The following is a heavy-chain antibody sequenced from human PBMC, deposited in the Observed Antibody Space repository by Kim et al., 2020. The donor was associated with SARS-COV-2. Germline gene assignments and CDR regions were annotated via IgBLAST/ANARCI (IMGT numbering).Heavy chain of an antibody. CDR3: ASDSYSSSWYHYYYGMDV. J-gene: IGHJ6*02. Sequence: KGRFTISRDNSKNTLYLQMNSLRAEDTAVYYCASDSYSSSWYHYYYGMDVWGQGTTVTVSS. V-gene: IGHV3-66*01. D-gene: IGHD6-13*01.